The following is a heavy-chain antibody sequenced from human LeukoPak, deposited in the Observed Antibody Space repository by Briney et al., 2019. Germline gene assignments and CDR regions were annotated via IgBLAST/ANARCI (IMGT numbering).Heavy chain of an antibody. D-gene: IGHD2-2*01. Sequence: GGSLRLSCAASGFTFSSYAMHWVRQAPGKGLEGVAVISYDGSNKYYADSVKGRFAISRDNSKNTLYLQMNSLRAEDTAVYYCARDPDGYCSSTSCPGAFDYWGQGTLVTVSS. CDR1: GFTFSSYA. J-gene: IGHJ4*02. CDR3: ARDPDGYCSSTSCPGAFDY. CDR2: ISYDGSNK. V-gene: IGHV3-30*09.